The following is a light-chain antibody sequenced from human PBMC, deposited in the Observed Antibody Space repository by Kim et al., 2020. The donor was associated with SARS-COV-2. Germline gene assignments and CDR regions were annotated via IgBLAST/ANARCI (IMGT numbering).Light chain of an antibody. V-gene: IGKV3-15*01. CDR1: QSVSSN. CDR2: GAS. J-gene: IGKJ4*01. CDR3: QQYNNWPLT. Sequence: EIVMTQSPATLSVSPGERATLSCRASQSVSSNVAWYQQKPGQAPRLLIYGASTRATGIPARISGSGSGTEFTLTISSLQSEDFAVYYCQQYNNWPLTFGGGTKVDIK.